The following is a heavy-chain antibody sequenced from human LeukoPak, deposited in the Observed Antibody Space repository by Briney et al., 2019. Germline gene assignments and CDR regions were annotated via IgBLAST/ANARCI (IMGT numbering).Heavy chain of an antibody. CDR2: IYYSGST. J-gene: IGHJ3*02. V-gene: IGHV4-59*08. Sequence: SETLSLTCTVSGGSTNTYYWSWIRQPPGKGLEWIGYIYYSGSTNYNPSLKSRVTISVDTSKNQFSLKLSSVTAADTAVYYCARQVYSSGWGDAFDIWGQGTMVTVSS. D-gene: IGHD6-19*01. CDR3: ARQVYSSGWGDAFDI. CDR1: GGSTNTYY.